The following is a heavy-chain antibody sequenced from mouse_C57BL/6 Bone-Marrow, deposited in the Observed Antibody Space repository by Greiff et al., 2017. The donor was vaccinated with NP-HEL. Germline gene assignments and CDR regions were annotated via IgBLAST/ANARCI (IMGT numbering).Heavy chain of an antibody. CDR2: IHPNSGST. D-gene: IGHD1-1*01. Sequence: VKLMQPGAELVKPGASVKLSCKASGYTFTSYWMHWVKQRPGQGLEWIGMIHPNSGSTNYNEKFKSKATLTVDKSSSTAYMQLSSLTSEDSAVYYCAGRLRAPFAYWGQGTLVTVSA. CDR1: GYTFTSYW. CDR3: AGRLRAPFAY. J-gene: IGHJ3*01. V-gene: IGHV1-64*01.